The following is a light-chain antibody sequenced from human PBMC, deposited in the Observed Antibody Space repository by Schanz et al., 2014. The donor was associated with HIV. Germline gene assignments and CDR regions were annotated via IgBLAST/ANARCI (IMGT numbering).Light chain of an antibody. CDR2: WAS. CDR1: QSVLHSPHNKNY. V-gene: IGKV4-1*01. Sequence: DIVMTQSPDSLAVSLGERATIKCKSSQSVLHSPHNKNYVAWYQQKPGLPPKLLISWASTRESGVPDRFSGSGSGTDFTLTISSLQAEDVAVYYCQQYYFTPPHTFGGGTRLEIK. J-gene: IGKJ4*01. CDR3: QQYYFTPPHT.